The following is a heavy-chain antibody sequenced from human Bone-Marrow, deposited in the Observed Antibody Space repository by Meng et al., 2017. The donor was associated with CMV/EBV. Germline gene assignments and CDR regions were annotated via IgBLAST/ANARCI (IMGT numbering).Heavy chain of an antibody. J-gene: IGHJ6*02. CDR3: ARKMRQFWSGGGGMDV. CDR2: INSDGSST. V-gene: IGHV3-74*01. D-gene: IGHD3-3*01. Sequence: GESLKISCAASGFTFSSYWMHWVRQAPGKGLVWFSRINSDGSSTSYADSVKGRFTISRDNAKNTLYLQMNSLRAEDTAVYYCARKMRQFWSGGGGMDVWGQGTTVTVSS. CDR1: GFTFSSYW.